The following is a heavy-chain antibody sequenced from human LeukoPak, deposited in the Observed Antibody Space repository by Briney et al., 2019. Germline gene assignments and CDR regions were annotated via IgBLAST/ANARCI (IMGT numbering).Heavy chain of an antibody. Sequence: GGSLRLSCAASRFTFSSYSMNWVRQAPGKGLEWVSSISSSSSYIYYADSVKGRFTISRDNAKNSLYLQMNSLRGEDAAVYSCARGGIPTGPYYYFYYMDVWGKGTAVTVSS. CDR3: ARGGIPTGPYYYFYYMDV. CDR1: RFTFSSYS. CDR2: ISSSSSYI. D-gene: IGHD3-10*01. V-gene: IGHV3-21*01. J-gene: IGHJ6*03.